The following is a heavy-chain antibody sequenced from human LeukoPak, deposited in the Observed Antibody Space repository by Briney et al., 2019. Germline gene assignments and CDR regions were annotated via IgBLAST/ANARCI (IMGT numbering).Heavy chain of an antibody. D-gene: IGHD5-18*01. V-gene: IGHV3-49*03. CDR1: GFTFGDYA. Sequence: GGSLRLSCTASGFTFGDYAMSWLRQAPGKGLEYVGFIRSKAYGGTTEYAASVKGRFAISRDDSKSIAYLQMNSLKTEDTAVYYCSRDGRGYATPNNYWGQGTLVTVSS. CDR3: SRDGRGYATPNNY. CDR2: IRSKAYGGTT. J-gene: IGHJ4*02.